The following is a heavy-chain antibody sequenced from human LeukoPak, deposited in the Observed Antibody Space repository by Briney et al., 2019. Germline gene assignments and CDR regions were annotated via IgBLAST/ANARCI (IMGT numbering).Heavy chain of an antibody. J-gene: IGHJ4*02. CDR3: ARRPPIASVEYYFGY. CDR1: GYSFTSYW. D-gene: IGHD2-15*01. V-gene: IGHV5-51*01. CDR2: IYPGDSDT. Sequence: GESLKISCKGSGYSFTSYWIGWVRQMPGKGLEWMGIIYPGDSDTRYSPSFQGQVTISADKSISTAYLQWSSLKASDTAMYYCARRPPIASVEYYFGYWGQGTLVTVSS.